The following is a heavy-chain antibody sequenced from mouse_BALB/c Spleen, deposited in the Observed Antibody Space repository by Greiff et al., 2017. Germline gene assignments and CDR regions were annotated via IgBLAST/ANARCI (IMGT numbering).Heavy chain of an antibody. D-gene: IGHD4-1*01. V-gene: IGHV5-17*02. Sequence: EVMLVESGGGLVQPGGSRKLSCAASGFTFSSFGMHWVRQAPEKGLEWVAYISSGSSTIYYADTVKGRFTISRDNPKNTLFLQMTSLRSEDTAMYYCARELGRNYFDYWGQGTTLTVSS. CDR1: GFTFSSFG. CDR3: ARELGRNYFDY. CDR2: ISSGSSTI. J-gene: IGHJ2*01.